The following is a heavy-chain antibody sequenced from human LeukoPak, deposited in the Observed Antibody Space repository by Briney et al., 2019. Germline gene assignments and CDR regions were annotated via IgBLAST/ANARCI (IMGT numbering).Heavy chain of an antibody. J-gene: IGHJ4*02. Sequence: GGSLRLSCAASGFTFSNYAMTWVRQAPGKGLEWVSGISGSGSSTYYADSVKGRFTISRDNSKNTLYLQMNSLRAEDTAVYYCATTVHRIVLMVYAIGTFDYWGQGTLVTVSS. CDR2: ISGSGSST. D-gene: IGHD2-8*01. CDR1: GFTFSNYA. V-gene: IGHV3-23*01. CDR3: ATTVHRIVLMVYAIGTFDY.